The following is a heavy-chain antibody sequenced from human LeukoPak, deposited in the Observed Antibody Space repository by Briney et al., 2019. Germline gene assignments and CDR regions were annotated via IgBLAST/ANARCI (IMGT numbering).Heavy chain of an antibody. D-gene: IGHD1-26*01. CDR3: AREWTGSYSGDY. J-gene: IGHJ4*02. Sequence: GGSLRLSCAASGFTFRTFSMNWVRQAPGKGLEWVSSISTSSNYIYYADSVKGRFTISRDNAKNSLYLQMNSLRAEDTAVYYCAREWTGSYSGDYWGQGTLVTVSS. CDR2: ISTSSNYI. CDR1: GFTFRTFS. V-gene: IGHV3-21*01.